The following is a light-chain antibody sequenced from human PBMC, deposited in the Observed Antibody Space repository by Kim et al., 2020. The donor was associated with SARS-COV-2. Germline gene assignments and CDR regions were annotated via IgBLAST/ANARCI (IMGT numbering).Light chain of an antibody. Sequence: LSPGERATLSCRASQSRYSRNIAWYQQGPGQAPRLLIYGASTRATGVPDRFIGDGSGTDFTLTISRLEPEDFAVYHCQYYTSFSVFGGGTKVDIK. CDR1: QSRYSRN. V-gene: IGKV3-20*01. J-gene: IGKJ4*01. CDR3: QYYTSFSV. CDR2: GAS.